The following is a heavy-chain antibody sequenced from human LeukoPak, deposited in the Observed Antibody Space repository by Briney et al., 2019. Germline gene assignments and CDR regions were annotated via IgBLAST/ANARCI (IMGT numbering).Heavy chain of an antibody. CDR2: IKSDGSEE. CDR3: AKGNYYGDYAY. CDR1: GFTFNRYW. D-gene: IGHD4-17*01. V-gene: IGHV3-7*02. Sequence: GGSLRLSCAASGFTFNRYWMSWVRQAPGKGLEWVAQIKSDGSEEYFADSVRGRFTISRDNAKSSPYLQMNSLGVEDTAVYYCAKGNYYGDYAYWGQGTLVTVSS. J-gene: IGHJ4*02.